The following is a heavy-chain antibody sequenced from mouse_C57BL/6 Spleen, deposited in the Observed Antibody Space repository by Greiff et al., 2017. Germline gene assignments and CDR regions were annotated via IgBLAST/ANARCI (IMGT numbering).Heavy chain of an antibody. Sequence: EVQLQQSGPELVKPGASVKISCKASGYTFTDYYMNWVKQSHGKSLEWIGDINPNNGGTSYNQKFKGKATLTVDKSSSTAYMELRSLTSEDSAVYYCARGLLTRYFDVWGTGTTVTVSS. CDR2: INPNNGGT. CDR1: GYTFTDYY. CDR3: ARGLLTRYFDV. J-gene: IGHJ1*03. V-gene: IGHV1-26*01. D-gene: IGHD6-1*01.